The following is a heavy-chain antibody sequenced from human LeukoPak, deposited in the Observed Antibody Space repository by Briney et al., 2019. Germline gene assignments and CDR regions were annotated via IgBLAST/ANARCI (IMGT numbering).Heavy chain of an antibody. CDR2: ISGSGGST. V-gene: IGHV3-23*01. J-gene: IGHJ4*02. Sequence: GGSLRLSCAASGFAFGSYAMSWVRQAPGKGLEWVSAISGSGGSTYYADSVKGRFTISRDNSKNTLYLQKNSLRAEDTAVYYCATNSPPEGHYYDSSGSEADYWGQGTLVTVSS. D-gene: IGHD3-22*01. CDR3: ATNSPPEGHYYDSSGSEADY. CDR1: GFAFGSYA.